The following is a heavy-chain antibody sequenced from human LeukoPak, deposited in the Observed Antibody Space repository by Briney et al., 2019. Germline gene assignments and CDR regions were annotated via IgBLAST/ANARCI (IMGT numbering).Heavy chain of an antibody. J-gene: IGHJ6*02. D-gene: IGHD2-21*01. CDR1: GFTVSSNY. CDR3: ASDIPQSYYYYGMDV. CDR2: IYSGGST. V-gene: IGHV3-53*04. Sequence: GGSLRLSCAASGFTVSSNYMSWVRQAPGKGLEWVSGIYSGGSTYYADSVKGRFTISRHNSKNTLYLQMNSLRAEDTAVYYCASDIPQSYYYYGMDVWGQGTTVTVSS.